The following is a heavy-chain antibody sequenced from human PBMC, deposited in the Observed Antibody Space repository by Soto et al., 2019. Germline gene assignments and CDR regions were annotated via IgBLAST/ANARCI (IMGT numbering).Heavy chain of an antibody. J-gene: IGHJ4*02. CDR3: AHKVVRGVITDYFDY. CDR1: RFSVITSEVG. CDR2: IYWNDDK. D-gene: IGHD3-10*01. V-gene: IGHV2-5*01. Sequence: SGPTLVNPTQTLTLTCTLSRFSVITSEVGVGWIRQPPGKALEWLTLIYWNDDKRYSPSLKGRLTITKDISKNQVVLTMTNMDPVDTATYFCAHKVVRGVITDYFDYWGQGTLVTVSS.